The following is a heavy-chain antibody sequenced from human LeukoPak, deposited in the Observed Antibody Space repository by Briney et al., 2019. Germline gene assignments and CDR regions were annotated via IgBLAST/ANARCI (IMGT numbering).Heavy chain of an antibody. V-gene: IGHV4-39*01. Sequence: SETLSLTCTVSGGSISSISYYWGWIRQPPGKGLVWNGGIYYSGSTYYNPSLKSRVTISVDTSKNQFSLKLSSVTAADTAVYYCARLGNHSPYWGQGTLVTVSS. CDR3: ARLGNHSPY. CDR2: IYYSGST. CDR1: GGSISSISYY. J-gene: IGHJ4*02. D-gene: IGHD1-14*01.